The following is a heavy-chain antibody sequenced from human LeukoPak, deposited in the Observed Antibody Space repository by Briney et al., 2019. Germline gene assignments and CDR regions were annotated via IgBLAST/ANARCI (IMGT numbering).Heavy chain of an antibody. CDR2: ISAYNGNT. D-gene: IGHD6-19*01. CDR1: GYTFTSYG. V-gene: IGHV1-18*01. Sequence: ASVKVSCKASGYTFTSYGISWVRQAPGQGLEWMGWISAYNGNTNYAQKLQGRVIMTTDTSTSTAYMELRSLRSDDTAVYYCARDSGGSGWYYYYYGMDVWGQGTTVTVSS. CDR3: ARDSGGSGWYYYYYGMDV. J-gene: IGHJ6*01.